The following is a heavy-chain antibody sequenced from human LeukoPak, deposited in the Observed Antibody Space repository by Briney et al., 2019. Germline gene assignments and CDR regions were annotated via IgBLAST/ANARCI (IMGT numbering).Heavy chain of an antibody. CDR3: ARLKRATLIIDSIFDF. Sequence: PSETLSLTCTVSGGSISSYYWSWIRHPPGKGLEWIGYISHSGNTNYNPSLKSRVSISVDSSKNQFSLELRSVTAADTAVFYCARLKRATLIIDSIFDFWGQGTLVTVSS. CDR1: GGSISSYY. V-gene: IGHV4-59*08. D-gene: IGHD3-22*01. J-gene: IGHJ4*02. CDR2: ISHSGNT.